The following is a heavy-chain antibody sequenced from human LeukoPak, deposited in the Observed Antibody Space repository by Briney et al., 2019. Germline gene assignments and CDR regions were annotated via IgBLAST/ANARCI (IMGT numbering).Heavy chain of an antibody. V-gene: IGHV3-74*03. CDR1: GFTLKNYW. J-gene: IGHJ4*02. D-gene: IGHD2-21*02. CDR3: ARASYIVVVTAIFGGFDY. Sequence: GGSLRLSCAASGFTLKNYWMSWLRRAPGKGLERVSRSKYDGSTAMYADSMKGRFTISRDNAKNSLYLQMNRLRAEDTAVYYCARASYIVVVTAIFGGFDYWGQGTLVTVSS. CDR2: SKYDGSTA.